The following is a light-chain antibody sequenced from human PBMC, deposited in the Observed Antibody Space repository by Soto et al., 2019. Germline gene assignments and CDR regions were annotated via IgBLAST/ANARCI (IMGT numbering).Light chain of an antibody. CDR2: DAS. V-gene: IGKV1-33*01. J-gene: IGKJ4*01. CDR1: RDIDNY. CDR3: QHYDDLIT. Sequence: DIQLTQSPSSLSASVGDRVSITCQASRDIDNYLNWYQQKPGKAPVLLITDASNLETWVPSRFSGRGYGTDFTFTITTLQPEDFATYYCQHYDDLITFGGGTKLEIK.